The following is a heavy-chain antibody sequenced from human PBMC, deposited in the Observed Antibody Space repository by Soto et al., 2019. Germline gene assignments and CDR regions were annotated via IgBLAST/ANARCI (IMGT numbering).Heavy chain of an antibody. Sequence: GGLRLSCAASGFTFSSYSMNWVRQAPGKGLEWVSYISSSSSTIYYADSVKGRFTISRDNAKNSLYLQMNSLRAEDTAVYYCARDYSSYGPFDFWGQGTLVTVSS. CDR3: ARDYSSYGPFDF. D-gene: IGHD5-18*01. CDR1: GFTFSSYS. V-gene: IGHV3-48*01. J-gene: IGHJ4*02. CDR2: ISSSSSTI.